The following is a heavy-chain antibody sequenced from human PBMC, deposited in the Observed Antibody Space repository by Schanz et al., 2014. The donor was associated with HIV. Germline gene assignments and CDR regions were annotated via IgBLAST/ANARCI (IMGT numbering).Heavy chain of an antibody. J-gene: IGHJ5*02. CDR3: ARGQPLVQRWFDP. CDR2: ISYDGRNK. Sequence: QVHLVESGGGVVQPGRSLRLSCAASGFTFNNYGMHWVRQAPGKGLEWVAVISYDGRNKYYEDSVKGRFTISRDNSKNTLYLQMNSLRPEDTAVYYCARGQPLVQRWFDPWGQGTLVTVSS. V-gene: IGHV3-30*03. CDR1: GFTFNNYG. D-gene: IGHD6-13*01.